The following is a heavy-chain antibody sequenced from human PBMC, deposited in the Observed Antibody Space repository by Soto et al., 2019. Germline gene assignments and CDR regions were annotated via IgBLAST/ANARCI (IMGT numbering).Heavy chain of an antibody. V-gene: IGHV3-11*01. D-gene: IGHD5-12*01. CDR2: ISSSGSTI. J-gene: IGHJ6*02. CDR3: ASSIVATAGYGMDV. Sequence: GGPLRLSGAASVFTCSDYYMSWIRQGPGKGLEWVSYISSSGSTIYYADSVKGRFTISRDNAKNSLYLQMNSLRAEDTAVYYCASSIVATAGYGMDVWGQGTTVTVSS. CDR1: VFTCSDYY.